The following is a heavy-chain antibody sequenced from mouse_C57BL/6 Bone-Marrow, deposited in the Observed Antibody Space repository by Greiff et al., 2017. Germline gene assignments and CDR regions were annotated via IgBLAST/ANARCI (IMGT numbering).Heavy chain of an antibody. V-gene: IGHV7-3*01. CDR2: IRNKANGYTT. Sequence: EVQLVESGGGLVQPGGSLSLSCAASGFTFTDYYMSWVRQPPGKALEWLGFIRNKANGYTTEYSASVKGRFTISRDNSQSILYLQMNALRAEDSATYYCARYEDYDRLYYAMDYWGQGTSVTVSS. J-gene: IGHJ4*01. CDR3: ARYEDYDRLYYAMDY. D-gene: IGHD2-4*01. CDR1: GFTFTDYY.